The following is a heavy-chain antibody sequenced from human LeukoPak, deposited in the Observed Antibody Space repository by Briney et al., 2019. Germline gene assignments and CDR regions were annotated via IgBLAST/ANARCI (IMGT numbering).Heavy chain of an antibody. V-gene: IGHV3-23*01. D-gene: IGHD3-22*01. J-gene: IGHJ4*02. CDR3: AKAEVKVVVIPADY. CDR2: ISGSGGST. CDR1: GFTFSSYA. Sequence: PGGSLRLSCAASGFTFSSYAMSWVRQAPGKGLEWVSAISGSGGSTYYADSVKGRFTISRDNSKNTLYLQMNSLRAGDTAVYYCAKAEVKVVVIPADYWGQGTLVTVSS.